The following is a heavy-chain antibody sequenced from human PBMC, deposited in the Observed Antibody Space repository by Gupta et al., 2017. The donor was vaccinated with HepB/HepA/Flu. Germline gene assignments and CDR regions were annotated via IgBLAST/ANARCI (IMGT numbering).Heavy chain of an antibody. CDR3: ARGYYDSSGHYSDTSLDY. D-gene: IGHD3-22*01. CDR1: GYTFTGYA. V-gene: IGHV1-3*01. J-gene: IGHJ4*02. CDR2: INADNGHV. Sequence: QIQHVQSGAEVKKPGASVRVSCRTSGYTFTGYAIHWVRQAPGQSLKWMGWINADNGHVTISQNFQGRVTISRDTHASTVYMELNSLRSEDTAIYYCARGYYDSSGHYSDTSLDYWGQGTQVTVSS.